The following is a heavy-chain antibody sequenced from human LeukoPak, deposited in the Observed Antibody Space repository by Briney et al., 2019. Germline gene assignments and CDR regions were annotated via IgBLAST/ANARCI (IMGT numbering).Heavy chain of an antibody. CDR2: IYYSGST. J-gene: IGHJ4*02. D-gene: IGHD1-26*01. Sequence: PSETLSLTCSVSGDSISSSTSYWGWIRQPPGEGLEWIGSIYYSGSTYYNPSLKSRVTISVDTSKNQFSLKLSSVTAADTAVYYCARHRWELLLDVDYWGQGTLVTVST. CDR3: ARHRWELLLDVDY. V-gene: IGHV4-39*01. CDR1: GDSISSSTSY.